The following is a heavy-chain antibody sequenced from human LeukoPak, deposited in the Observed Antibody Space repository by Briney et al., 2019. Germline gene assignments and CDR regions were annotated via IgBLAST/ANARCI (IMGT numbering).Heavy chain of an antibody. CDR1: GFTFSSYA. J-gene: IGHJ4*02. D-gene: IGHD3-9*01. V-gene: IGHV3-23*01. CDR2: ISGSGGST. Sequence: GGSLRLSCAASGFTFSSYAMSWVRQAPGKGLEWVSAISGSGGSTYYADSVKGRFTISRDNSKNTLYLQMNSLRAEGTAVYYCAKERGVLRYFDWLLPDFDYWGQGTLVTVSS. CDR3: AKERGVLRYFDWLLPDFDY.